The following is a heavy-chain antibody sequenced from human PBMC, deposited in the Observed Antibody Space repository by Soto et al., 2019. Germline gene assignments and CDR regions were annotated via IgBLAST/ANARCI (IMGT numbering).Heavy chain of an antibody. CDR2: IYSGGST. D-gene: IGHD3-10*01. CDR3: ARGGAVWFGELLGYFDY. Sequence: GSLRLSCAASGFTVSSNYMSWVRQAPGKGLEWVSVIYSGGSTYYADSVKGRFTISRDNSKNTLYLQMNSLRAEDTAVYYCARGGAVWFGELLGYFDYWGQGTLVTVSS. J-gene: IGHJ4*02. V-gene: IGHV3-66*01. CDR1: GFTVSSNY.